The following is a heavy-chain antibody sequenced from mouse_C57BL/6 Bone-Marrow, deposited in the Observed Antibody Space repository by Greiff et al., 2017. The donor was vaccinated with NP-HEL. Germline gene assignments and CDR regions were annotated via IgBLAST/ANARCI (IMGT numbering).Heavy chain of an antibody. CDR3: ARGGWLLPWFAY. J-gene: IGHJ3*01. CDR2: IYPGDGDT. CDR1: GYAFSSYW. Sequence: VHLVESGAELVKPGASVKISCKASGYAFSSYWMNWVKQRPGKGLEWIGQIYPGDGDTNYNGKFKGKATLTADKSSSTAYMQLSSLTSEDSAVYFCARGGWLLPWFAYWGQGTLVTVSA. V-gene: IGHV1-80*01. D-gene: IGHD2-3*01.